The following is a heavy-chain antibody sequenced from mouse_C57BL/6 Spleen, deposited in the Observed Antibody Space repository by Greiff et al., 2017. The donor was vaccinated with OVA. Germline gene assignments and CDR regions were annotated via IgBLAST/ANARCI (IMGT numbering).Heavy chain of an antibody. CDR2: IYPGDGDT. CDR3: ARSGTIYYYGSSYGWYFDV. V-gene: IGHV1-80*01. D-gene: IGHD1-1*01. Sequence: QVQLQQSGAELVKPGASVKISCKASGYAFSSYWMNWVKQRPGKGLEWIGQIYPGDGDTNYNGKFKGKATLTADKSSSTAYMQLSSLTSEDSAVYFCARSGTIYYYGSSYGWYFDVWGTGTTVTVSS. J-gene: IGHJ1*03. CDR1: GYAFSSYW.